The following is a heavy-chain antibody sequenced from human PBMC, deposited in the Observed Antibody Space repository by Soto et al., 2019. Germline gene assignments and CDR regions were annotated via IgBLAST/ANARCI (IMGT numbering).Heavy chain of an antibody. CDR2: TYYRSKWYN. J-gene: IGHJ3*02. CDR1: GDSVSSNSAA. Sequence: KQSQTLSLTCAISGDSVSSNSAAWNWIRQSPSRGLEWLGRTYYRSKWYNDYAVSVKSRITINPDTSKNQFSLQLNSVTPEDTAVYYCARAVYCSGGSCYSVLDHAFDIWGQGTMVTVSS. V-gene: IGHV6-1*01. D-gene: IGHD2-15*01. CDR3: ARAVYCSGGSCYSVLDHAFDI.